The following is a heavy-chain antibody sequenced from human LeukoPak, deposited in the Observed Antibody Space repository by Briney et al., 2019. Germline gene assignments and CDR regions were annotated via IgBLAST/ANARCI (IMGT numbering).Heavy chain of an antibody. D-gene: IGHD2-21*02. Sequence: GGSLRLSCAASGFTLSSYAMSWVRQAPGKGLEWVSVISNSGGTTYYADSVKGRFTISRDNSKNTLYLQMNSLRAEDTAVYYCAREPPYCGGDCRSLSDYWGQGALVTVSS. J-gene: IGHJ4*02. V-gene: IGHV3-23*01. CDR3: AREPPYCGGDCRSLSDY. CDR2: ISNSGGTT. CDR1: GFTLSSYA.